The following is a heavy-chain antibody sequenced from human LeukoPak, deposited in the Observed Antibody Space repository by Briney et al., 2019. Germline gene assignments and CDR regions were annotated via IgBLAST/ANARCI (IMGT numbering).Heavy chain of an antibody. J-gene: IGHJ4*02. D-gene: IGHD3-22*01. Sequence: GASVKVSCKASGYTFTSYDINWVRQATGQGLEWMGWMNPNSGNTGYAQKFQGRVTMTRNTSISTAYMELSSLRSEDTAVYYCARGRSTCYYDSSGYCSLDYWGQGTLVTVSS. CDR1: GYTFTSYD. CDR3: ARGRSTCYYDSSGYCSLDY. V-gene: IGHV1-8*01. CDR2: MNPNSGNT.